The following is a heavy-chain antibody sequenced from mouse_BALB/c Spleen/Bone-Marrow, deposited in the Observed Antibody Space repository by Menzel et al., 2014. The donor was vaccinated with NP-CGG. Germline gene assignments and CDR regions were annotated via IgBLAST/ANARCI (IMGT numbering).Heavy chain of an antibody. V-gene: IGHV1-54*01. CDR1: GYAFTSYL. CDR2: INPGSGGT. CDR3: ARNANWLFAY. J-gene: IGHJ3*01. D-gene: IGHD4-1*01. Sequence: QVQLQQSGAELVRPGTSVKVSCKASGYAFTSYLIEWVKQRPGQGLEWIGVINPGSGGTNYNEKFKGKATLTADKSSSTAYMQLSSLTSDDSAVYFCARNANWLFAYWGQGTLVTVSA.